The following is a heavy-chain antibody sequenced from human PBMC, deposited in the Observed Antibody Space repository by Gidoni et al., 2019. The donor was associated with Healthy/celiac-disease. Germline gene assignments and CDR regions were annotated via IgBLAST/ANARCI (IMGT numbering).Heavy chain of an antibody. CDR3: ATAPPWGCSGGSCYSMGMDV. D-gene: IGHD2-15*01. V-gene: IGHV1-24*01. CDR1: GYTLTELS. Sequence: QVQLVQSGAEVKKPGASVKVSCKVSGYTLTELSMHWVRQAPGKGLEWMGGFDPEDGETIYAQKFQGRVTMTEDTSTDTAYMELSSLRSEDTAVYYCATAPPWGCSGGSCYSMGMDVWGQGTTVTVSS. CDR2: FDPEDGET. J-gene: IGHJ6*02.